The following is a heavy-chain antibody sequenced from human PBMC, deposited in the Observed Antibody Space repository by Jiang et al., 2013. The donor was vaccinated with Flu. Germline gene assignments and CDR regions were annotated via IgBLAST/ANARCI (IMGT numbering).Heavy chain of an antibody. Sequence: GAEVKKPGASVKVSRKASGYTFTSYYMHWVRQAPGQGLEWMGLINLRGYSTSYAQKFQGRVTMTRDTSTSTVYMELSSLRSEDTAVYYCARDLDDGYKDGYFDYWGQGTLVTVSS. V-gene: IGHV1-46*01. J-gene: IGHJ4*02. CDR3: ARDLDDGYKDGYFDY. D-gene: IGHD5-24*01. CDR2: INLRGYST. CDR1: GYTFTSYY.